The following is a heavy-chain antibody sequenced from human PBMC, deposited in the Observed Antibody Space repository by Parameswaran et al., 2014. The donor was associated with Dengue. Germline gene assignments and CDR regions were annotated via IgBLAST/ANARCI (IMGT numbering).Heavy chain of an antibody. J-gene: IGHJ3*02. V-gene: IGHV4-39*01. CDR2: IYYKGTT. Sequence: VRQAPGKGLEWIGSIYYKGTTHYNPSLESRVTISVDTSKNQFSLNLNSVTAADTAVYYCVHPRANNRWADAFDIWGQGTVVTVSS. CDR3: VHPRANNRWADAFDI. D-gene: IGHD1-14*01.